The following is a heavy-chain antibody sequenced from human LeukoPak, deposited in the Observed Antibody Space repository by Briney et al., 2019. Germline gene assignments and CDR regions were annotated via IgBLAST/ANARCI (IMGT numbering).Heavy chain of an antibody. CDR3: ARVIYYGGDSRAFDL. Sequence: GESLKISCKGSGYSFTSYWIGWVRQMPGKGLEWMGIIYPGDSDTRYSPSFQGQVTISVDKSVTTAYLQWSSLKASDTAMYYCARVIYYGGDSRAFDLWGQGTMVTVSS. J-gene: IGHJ3*01. D-gene: IGHD4-23*01. V-gene: IGHV5-51*01. CDR2: IYPGDSDT. CDR1: GYSFTSYW.